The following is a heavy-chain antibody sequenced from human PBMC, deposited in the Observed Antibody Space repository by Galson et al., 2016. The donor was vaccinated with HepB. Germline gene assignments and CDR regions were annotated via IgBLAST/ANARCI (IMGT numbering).Heavy chain of an antibody. J-gene: IGHJ3*01. CDR3: ATLGGVGCVDNCYLAFDP. Sequence: KVSCKGSGYSFTNYWIGWVRQMPGKGLEWMGIIYPTDSDTRYSPSFQGQVTISADKSISTAYLQWNSLKASDTAIFYCATLGGVGCVDNCYLAFDPWGQGTMVTVSS. V-gene: IGHV5-51*01. CDR1: GYSFTNYW. D-gene: IGHD2-21*01. CDR2: IYPTDSDT.